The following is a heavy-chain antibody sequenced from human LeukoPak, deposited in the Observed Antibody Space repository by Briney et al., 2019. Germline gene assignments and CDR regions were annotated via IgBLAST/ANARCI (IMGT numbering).Heavy chain of an antibody. Sequence: GGSLRLSCAASGFTFSSYWMSWVRQAPGKGLEWVSSISSSSSYIYYADSVKGRFTISRDNAKNSLYLQMNSLRAEDTAVYYCARITMVRDMDVWGKGTTVTVSS. J-gene: IGHJ6*03. CDR1: GFTFSSYW. CDR2: ISSSSSYI. D-gene: IGHD3-10*01. V-gene: IGHV3-21*01. CDR3: ARITMVRDMDV.